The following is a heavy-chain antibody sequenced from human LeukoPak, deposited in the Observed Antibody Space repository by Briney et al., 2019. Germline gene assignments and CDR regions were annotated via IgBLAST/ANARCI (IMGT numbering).Heavy chain of an antibody. J-gene: IGHJ4*02. D-gene: IGHD3-16*01. Sequence: GGSLRLSCAASGFTFSSYGMHWVRQAPGKGLEWVAVISYDGSNKYYADSVKGRFTISRDNSKNTLYLQMNSLRTEDTAVYYCASLPTQPGGYYFDYWGQGTLVTVSS. V-gene: IGHV3-30*03. CDR2: ISYDGSNK. CDR3: ASLPTQPGGYYFDY. CDR1: GFTFSSYG.